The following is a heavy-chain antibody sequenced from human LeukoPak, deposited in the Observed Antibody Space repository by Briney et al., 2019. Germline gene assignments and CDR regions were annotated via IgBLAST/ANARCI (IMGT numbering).Heavy chain of an antibody. CDR1: GYTFTGYY. D-gene: IGHD1-14*01. J-gene: IGHJ5*02. V-gene: IGHV1-2*06. CDR2: INPNSGGT. CDR3: ARDPRNGNWFDP. Sequence: ASVKVSCKASGYTFTGYYMHWVRRAPGQGLEWMGRINPNSGGTNYAQKFQGRVTMTRDTSISTAYMELSRLRSDDTAVYYCARDPRNGNWFDPWGQGTLVTVSS.